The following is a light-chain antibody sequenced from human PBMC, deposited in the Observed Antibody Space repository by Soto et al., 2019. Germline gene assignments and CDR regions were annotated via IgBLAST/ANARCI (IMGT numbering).Light chain of an antibody. CDR2: WAS. J-gene: IGKJ5*01. CDR3: QQYHSATIT. V-gene: IGKV4-1*01. CDR1: SDNQNY. Sequence: DIQMTQSPSTLSASVGDRVTITCRASSDNQNYLAWFQQKPGQPPKLIMYWASTRKSGVPDRVSGGGSGTDFTLTISSLQAEDVEVYYCQQYHSATITFGQGTRLEIK.